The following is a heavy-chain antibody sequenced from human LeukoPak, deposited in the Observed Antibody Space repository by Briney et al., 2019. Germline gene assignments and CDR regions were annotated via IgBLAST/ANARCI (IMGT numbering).Heavy chain of an antibody. J-gene: IGHJ4*02. CDR1: GYTFTSYG. CDR2: ISDYNGNT. CDR3: ARSDGWLSNTPFDY. V-gene: IGHV1-18*01. D-gene: IGHD3-22*01. Sequence: ASVKVSCKASGYTFTSYGISLVRQAPGQGLEWMGWISDYNGNTNYAQNFEDRVTMTTDTSTTTAFMELRSLRSDDTAVFYCARSDGWLSNTPFDYWGQGTLVTVSS.